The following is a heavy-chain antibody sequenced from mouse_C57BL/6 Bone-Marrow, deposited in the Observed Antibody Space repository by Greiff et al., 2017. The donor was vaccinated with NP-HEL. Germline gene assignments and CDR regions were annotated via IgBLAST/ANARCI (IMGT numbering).Heavy chain of an antibody. D-gene: IGHD2-2*01. CDR1: GFTFSSYG. J-gene: IGHJ2*01. CDR2: ISSGGSYT. Sequence: EVQLVESGGDLVKPGGSLKLSCAASGFTFSSYGMSWVRQTPDKRLEWVATISSGGSYTYYPDSVKGRFPISRDNAKNTLYLQMSSLKSEDTAMYYCARHETMVTTGYYFDYWGQGTTLTVSS. CDR3: ARHETMVTTGYYFDY. V-gene: IGHV5-6*01.